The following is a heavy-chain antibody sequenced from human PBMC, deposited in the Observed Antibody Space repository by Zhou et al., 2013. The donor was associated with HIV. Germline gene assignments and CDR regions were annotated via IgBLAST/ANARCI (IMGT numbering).Heavy chain of an antibody. V-gene: IGHV1-69*04. CDR2: IIPILGIA. Sequence: QVQLVQSGAEVKKPGSSVKVSCKASGGTFSSYAISWVRQAPGQGLEWMGRIIPILGIANYAQKFQGRVTITADKSTSTAYMELSSLRSEDTAVYYCASRYSSSWYNSYYMDVWGKGDHGHRLL. J-gene: IGHJ6*03. D-gene: IGHD6-13*01. CDR1: GGTFSSYA. CDR3: ASRYSSSWYNSYYMDV.